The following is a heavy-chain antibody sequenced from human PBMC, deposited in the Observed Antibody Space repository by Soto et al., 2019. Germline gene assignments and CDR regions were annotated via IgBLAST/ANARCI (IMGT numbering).Heavy chain of an antibody. V-gene: IGHV3-7*04. D-gene: IGHD2-8*02. Sequence: EVQLVESGGDLVQPGGSLRLSCAASGFTFKDDSMTWMRQAPGRGPEWVANIKRDGLEKYYPESVRGRFVISRDDAKNSLYLQLNSLRVEDTAVYYCSRHTWWHFDWGQGTLVTVSS. J-gene: IGHJ4*02. CDR2: IKRDGLEK. CDR1: GFTFKDDS. CDR3: SRHTWWHFD.